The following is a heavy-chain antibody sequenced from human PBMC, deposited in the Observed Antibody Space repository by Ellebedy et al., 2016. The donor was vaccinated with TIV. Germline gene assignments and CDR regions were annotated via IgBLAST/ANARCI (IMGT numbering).Heavy chain of an antibody. D-gene: IGHD5-12*01. CDR2: IKHDGSDK. Sequence: GGSLTLSXAVSGFSFSSYWMHWVRQAPGKGLEWVANIKHDGSDKYYVDSVKGRFTISRDNAKNSLYLQMNSLRAEDTAVYYCANLRGSWGQGTLVTVSS. CDR3: ANLRGS. J-gene: IGHJ5*02. V-gene: IGHV3-7*03. CDR1: GFSFSSYW.